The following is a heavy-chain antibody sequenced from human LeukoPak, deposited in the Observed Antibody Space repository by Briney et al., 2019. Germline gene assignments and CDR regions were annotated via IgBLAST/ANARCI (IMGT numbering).Heavy chain of an antibody. Sequence: SETLSLTCTVSGGSISSYYWSWIRQPPGKGLEWIGYIYYSGSTNYNPSLKSRVTISVDTSKNQFSLKLSSVTAADTAVYYCAREGEMATIDYWGQGTLVTVSS. CDR2: IYYSGST. CDR3: AREGEMATIDY. V-gene: IGHV4-59*01. CDR1: GGSISSYY. D-gene: IGHD5-24*01. J-gene: IGHJ4*02.